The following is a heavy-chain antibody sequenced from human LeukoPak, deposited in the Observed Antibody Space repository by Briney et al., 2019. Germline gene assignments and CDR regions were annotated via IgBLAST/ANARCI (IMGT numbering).Heavy chain of an antibody. J-gene: IGHJ4*02. Sequence: PGGSLRLSCAASGSTFSTNYMSWVRQAPGKGLEWVANIKEDGSEKYYVDSVKGRFTISRDNGKNSLYLQMSSLRAEDTAVYYCARIGLWSNGRFYFDFLGQGTLVTVSS. V-gene: IGHV3-7*01. D-gene: IGHD4/OR15-4a*01. CDR3: ARIGLWSNGRFYFDF. CDR2: IKEDGSEK. CDR1: GSTFSTNY.